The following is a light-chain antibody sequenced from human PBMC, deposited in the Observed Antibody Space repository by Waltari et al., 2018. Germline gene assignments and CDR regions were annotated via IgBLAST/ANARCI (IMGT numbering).Light chain of an antibody. J-gene: IGLJ1*01. V-gene: IGLV1-44*01. Sequence: QSVLTQPPSASGTPGQRVTIPCSGSSSNIGSNTVNWYQQLPGTAPKLLIYSNNQRPSGLPDRVSGSKSGTSASLAISGLQSEDEADYYCAAWDDSLNGYVFGTGTKVTVL. CDR3: AAWDDSLNGYV. CDR1: SSNIGSNT. CDR2: SNN.